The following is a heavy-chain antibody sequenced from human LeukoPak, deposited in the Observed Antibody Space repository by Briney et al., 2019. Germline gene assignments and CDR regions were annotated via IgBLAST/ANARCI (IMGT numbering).Heavy chain of an antibody. D-gene: IGHD6-19*01. Sequence: GESLKISCEGSGYSFTSYWIGWVHPMPGKGLEWMGIIYPGDSDTRYSPSFQGQVTISADKSISTAYLQWSSLKASDTAMYYCGLSSSGWYMDAFDIGGQGTMVTVSS. J-gene: IGHJ3*02. V-gene: IGHV5-51*07. CDR3: GLSSSGWYMDAFDI. CDR1: GYSFTSYW. CDR2: IYPGDSDT.